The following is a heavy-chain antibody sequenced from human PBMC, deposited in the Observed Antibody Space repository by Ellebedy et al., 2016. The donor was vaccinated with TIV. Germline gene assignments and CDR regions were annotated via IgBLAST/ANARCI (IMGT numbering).Heavy chain of an antibody. J-gene: IGHJ3*01. CDR3: AKVWAIARDAFDV. D-gene: IGHD2-2*02. Sequence: GESLKISCAASGFTFSSYSMNWVRQAPGKGLEWVSSISSSSSYIYYADSVKGRFIISRDNSKNTVYLQVNSLRAEDTARYYCAKVWAIARDAFDVWGQGTMVTVSS. CDR2: ISSSSSYI. V-gene: IGHV3-21*04. CDR1: GFTFSSYS.